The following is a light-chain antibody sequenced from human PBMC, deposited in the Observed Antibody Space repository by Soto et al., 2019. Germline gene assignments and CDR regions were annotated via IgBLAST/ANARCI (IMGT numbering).Light chain of an antibody. Sequence: QSVLTQPPSASGTPGQRVTSSCSGSSSNIGSNYVYWYQQFPGTAPKLLIYRSNQRASGVPDRFSGSKSGTSASLAISGLRSEDEADYYCAAWDDSLSVHYVFGTGTRSPS. CDR2: RSN. CDR3: AAWDDSLSVHYV. J-gene: IGLJ1*01. CDR1: SSNIGSNY. V-gene: IGLV1-47*01.